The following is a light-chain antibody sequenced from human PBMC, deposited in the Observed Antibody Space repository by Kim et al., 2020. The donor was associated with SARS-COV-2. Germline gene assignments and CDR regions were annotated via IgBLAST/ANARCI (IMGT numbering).Light chain of an antibody. CDR2: VAS. Sequence: EIVLTQSPGTLSLSPGERATLSCRASQSVKSNYLAWYQQKPGQAPRLLIYVASSRATGIPDRFSGRGSGTDFTLTISRLEPEDFAVYYCQQYDSLPWTFGQGTKVDIK. CDR3: QQYDSLPWT. V-gene: IGKV3-20*01. CDR1: QSVKSNY. J-gene: IGKJ1*01.